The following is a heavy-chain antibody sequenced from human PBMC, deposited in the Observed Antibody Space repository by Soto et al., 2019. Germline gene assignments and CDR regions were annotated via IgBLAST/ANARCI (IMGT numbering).Heavy chain of an antibody. J-gene: IGHJ5*02. V-gene: IGHV4-30-4*01. CDR2: IYYSGST. D-gene: IGHD6-6*01. CDR3: ARDRGIAARLGGWFDP. CDR1: GGSISSGDYY. Sequence: QVQLQESGPGLVKPSQTLSLTCTVSGGSISSGDYYWSWIRQPPGQGLEWIGYIYYSGSTYYNPSLKGRVTISVDTTKKQCSLKLSSVTAVDTAVYYCARDRGIAARLGGWFDPWGQGAPVTVSS.